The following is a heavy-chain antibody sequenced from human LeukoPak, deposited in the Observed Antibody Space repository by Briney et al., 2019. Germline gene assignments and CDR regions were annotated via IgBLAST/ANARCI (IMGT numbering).Heavy chain of an antibody. CDR1: GFTFSTYA. J-gene: IGHJ4*02. V-gene: IGHV3-49*04. CDR2: IRTKTYGETT. Sequence: GGSLRLSCAASGFTFSTYAMSWVRQAPGKGLEWVGFIRTKTYGETTEYAASVKGRFTISRDDSKTIAYLQLNSLRTEDTAVYYCTRGAMSPDYWGQGTLVTVSS. D-gene: IGHD5-18*01. CDR3: TRGAMSPDY.